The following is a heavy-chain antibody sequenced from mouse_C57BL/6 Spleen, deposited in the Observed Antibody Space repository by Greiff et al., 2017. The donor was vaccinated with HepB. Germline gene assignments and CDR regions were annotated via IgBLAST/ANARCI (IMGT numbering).Heavy chain of an antibody. CDR1: GFTFSSYA. CDR3: TRDGKLRAMDY. Sequence: EVMLVESGEGLVKPGGSLKLSCAASGFTFSSYAMSWVRQTPEKRLEWVAYISSGGDYIYYADTVKGRFTISRDNARNTLYVQMSSLKSEDTAMYYCTRDGKLRAMDYWGQGTSVTVSS. D-gene: IGHD3-2*02. V-gene: IGHV5-9-1*02. J-gene: IGHJ4*01. CDR2: ISSGGDYI.